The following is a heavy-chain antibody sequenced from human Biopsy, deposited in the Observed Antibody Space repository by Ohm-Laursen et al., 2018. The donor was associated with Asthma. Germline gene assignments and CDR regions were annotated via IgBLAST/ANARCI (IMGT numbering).Heavy chain of an antibody. D-gene: IGHD1-1*01. V-gene: IGHV3-30*01. Sequence: SLRLSCTASGFSFSNFAIHWVRQAPGKGLEWVGVISKDASTQDYADSVEGRFTMARDNSKNTLDLQMNSLREGDTAVYYCVRDGTDDAFDIWGQGTVVSVSS. J-gene: IGHJ3*02. CDR1: GFSFSNFA. CDR2: ISKDASTQ. CDR3: VRDGTDDAFDI.